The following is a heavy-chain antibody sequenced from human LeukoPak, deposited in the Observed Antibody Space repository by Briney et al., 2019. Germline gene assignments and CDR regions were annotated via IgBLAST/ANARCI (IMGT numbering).Heavy chain of an antibody. V-gene: IGHV4-39*01. D-gene: IGHD6-19*01. CDR1: GGSVASTGCY. CDR3: GRHVSNGWDYHYGLDV. CDR2: AYYTGDT. J-gene: IGHJ6*02. Sequence: SETLSLTCTVSGGSVASTGCYWGWIRQPPGKGLGWIGSAYYTGDTYSTPSLKSRLTISVDTSRNQFALTLSSVTAADTAVYYCGRHVSNGWDYHYGLDVWGQGTTVTVSS.